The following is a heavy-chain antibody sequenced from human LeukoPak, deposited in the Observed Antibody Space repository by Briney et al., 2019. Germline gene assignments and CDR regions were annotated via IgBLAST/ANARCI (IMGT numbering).Heavy chain of an antibody. CDR1: GYTFTSYG. D-gene: IGHD3-22*01. Sequence: ASVKVSCKASGYTFTSYGISWVRQAPGQGLEWMGWISAYNGNTNYAQELQGRVTMTTDTSTSTAYMELRSLRSDDTAVYYCARAPLGMYYYDSSGYPYYFDYWGQGTLVTVSS. CDR3: ARAPLGMYYYDSSGYPYYFDY. J-gene: IGHJ4*02. V-gene: IGHV1-18*01. CDR2: ISAYNGNT.